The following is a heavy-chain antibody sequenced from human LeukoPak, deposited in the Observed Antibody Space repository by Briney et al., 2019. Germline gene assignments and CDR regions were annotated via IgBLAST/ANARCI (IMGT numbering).Heavy chain of an antibody. D-gene: IGHD6-19*01. Sequence: GASVKVSCKASGYTFTSYDINWLRQATGQGLEWMGWMNPNSGDTGYAQKFQGRVTMTRNTSINTAYMELSSLRSEDTAVYYCARALSGCILCFDYWGQGSLVTVSS. V-gene: IGHV1-8*01. CDR2: MNPNSGDT. J-gene: IGHJ4*02. CDR3: ARALSGCILCFDY. CDR1: GYTFTSYD.